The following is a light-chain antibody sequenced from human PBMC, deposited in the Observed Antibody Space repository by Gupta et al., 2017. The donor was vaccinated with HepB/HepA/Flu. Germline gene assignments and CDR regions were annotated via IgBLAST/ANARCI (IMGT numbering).Light chain of an antibody. J-gene: IGKJ2*01. Sequence: EIVLTQSPGSLSLSPGERVTLSCKASQSVSSDHLAWYQQKTGQAPRLLIYGACNRATGITDTFSGSGSVTDFTLTSSRLEPEDFAVYYCQQYGSSYTFGQGTKLEIK. CDR2: GAC. V-gene: IGKV3-20*01. CDR3: QQYGSSYT. CDR1: QSVSSDH.